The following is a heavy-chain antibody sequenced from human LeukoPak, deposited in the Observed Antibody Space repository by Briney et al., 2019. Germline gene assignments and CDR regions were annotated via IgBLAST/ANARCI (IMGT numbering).Heavy chain of an antibody. V-gene: IGHV4-39*01. Sequence: SETLSLTXTVSGGSISSSSYYWGWIRQPPGKGLEWIGSIYYSGSTYYNPSLKSRVTISVDTSKNQFSLKLSSVTAADTAVYYCARQLVVPALDYWGQGTLVTVSS. CDR3: ARQLVVPALDY. D-gene: IGHD2-2*01. J-gene: IGHJ4*02. CDR1: GGSISSSSYY. CDR2: IYYSGST.